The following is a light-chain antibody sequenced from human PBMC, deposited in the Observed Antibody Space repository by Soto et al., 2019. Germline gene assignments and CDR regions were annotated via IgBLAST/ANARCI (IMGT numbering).Light chain of an antibody. J-gene: IGLJ2*01. CDR3: SSFTSSSTLGVL. V-gene: IGLV2-14*01. Sequence: QSALTQPASVSGSPGQSITISCTGTSSDISGYNYVSWYQQHPGKAPKLMIYDVSNRPSGVSNRFFGSKSGNTASLTISGLQAEDEADYYCSSFTSSSTLGVLFGGGTQLTVL. CDR2: DVS. CDR1: SSDISGYNY.